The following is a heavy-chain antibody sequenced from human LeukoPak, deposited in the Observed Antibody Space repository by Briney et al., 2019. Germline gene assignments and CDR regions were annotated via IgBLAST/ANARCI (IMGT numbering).Heavy chain of an antibody. D-gene: IGHD2-2*01. CDR3: ARDYQLPPPPYYYYMDV. V-gene: IGHV3-7*01. CDR1: GFTFSNAW. CDR2: IKQDGSEK. J-gene: IGHJ6*03. Sequence: SGGSLRLSCAASGFTFSNAWMSWVRQAPGKGLEWVANIKQDGSEKYYVDSVKGRFTISRDNAKNSLYLQMNSLRAEDTAVYYCARDYQLPPPPYYYYMDVWGKGTTVTVSS.